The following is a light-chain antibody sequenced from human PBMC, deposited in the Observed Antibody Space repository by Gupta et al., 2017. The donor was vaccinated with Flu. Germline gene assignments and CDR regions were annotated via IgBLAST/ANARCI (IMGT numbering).Light chain of an antibody. CDR2: DAS. CDR3: QQRRNWPPIT. CDR1: QSVSTY. J-gene: IGKJ5*01. V-gene: IGKV3-11*01. Sequence: EIVLTQSPATLSLSPGQRATLSCRASQSVSTYLAWYQQKPGQAPRLLIFDASNRDTGVPARFSGSGYGTDFTLTISSREPEDFAVYYCQQRRNWPPITFGQGTRLEIK.